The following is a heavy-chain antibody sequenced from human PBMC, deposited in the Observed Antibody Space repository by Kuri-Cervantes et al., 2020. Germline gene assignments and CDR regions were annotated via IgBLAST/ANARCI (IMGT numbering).Heavy chain of an antibody. Sequence: SETLSLTCAVSGGSISSSNWWSWVRQPPGKGLEWIGEIYHSGSTNYNPSLKSRVTISVDKSKNQFSLKLSSVTAADTAVYYCARLGSPVAATPFDYWGQGTLVTVSS. D-gene: IGHD2-15*01. CDR2: IYHSGST. CDR3: ARLGSPVAATPFDY. J-gene: IGHJ4*02. CDR1: GGSISSSNW. V-gene: IGHV4-4*02.